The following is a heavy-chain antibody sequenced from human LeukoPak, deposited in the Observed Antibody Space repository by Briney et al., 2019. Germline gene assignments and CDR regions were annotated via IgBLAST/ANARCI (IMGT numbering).Heavy chain of an antibody. V-gene: IGHV1-2*02. D-gene: IGHD2-2*02. CDR1: GYTFTGYY. CDR3: ARALGYCSSTSCYTDYFDY. Sequence: ASVKVSCKASGYTFTGYYMHWVRQAPGQGLEWMGWINPNSGGTNYAQKFQGRVTMTRDTSISTAYMELSRLRSDDTAVYYCARALGYCSSTSCYTDYFDYWGQGTLVTVSS. J-gene: IGHJ4*02. CDR2: INPNSGGT.